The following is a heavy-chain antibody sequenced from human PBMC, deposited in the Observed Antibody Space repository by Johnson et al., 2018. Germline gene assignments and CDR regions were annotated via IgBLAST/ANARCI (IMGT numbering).Heavy chain of an antibody. D-gene: IGHD2-21*02. CDR2: ISSSSSTI. V-gene: IGHV3-48*02. J-gene: IGHJ1*01. Sequence: EVQLVESGGGLVQPGGSLRLSCAASGFTFSSYSMNWVRQAPGKGLEWVSYISSSSSTIYYADSVKGRFTISRDNAKNSLYLQMNSLRDEDTAVYYCARDLSCGGDGYFYFQHWGQGTLVAVSS. CDR1: GFTFSSYS. CDR3: ARDLSCGGDGYFYFQH.